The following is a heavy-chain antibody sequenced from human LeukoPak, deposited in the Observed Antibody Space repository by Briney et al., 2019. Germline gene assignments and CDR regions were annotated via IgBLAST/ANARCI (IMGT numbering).Heavy chain of an antibody. V-gene: IGHV3-21*01. CDR2: ISSSSSYI. Sequence: GGSLRLSCAASGFTFSSYSMNWVRQAPGKGLEWVSSISSSSSYIYYADSVKGRFTISRDNAKNSLYLQMNSLRAEDTAVYYCARGPWDYGGSSYYYYYGMDVWGQGTTVTVSS. CDR3: ARGPWDYGGSSYYYYYGMDV. J-gene: IGHJ6*02. D-gene: IGHD4-23*01. CDR1: GFTFSSYS.